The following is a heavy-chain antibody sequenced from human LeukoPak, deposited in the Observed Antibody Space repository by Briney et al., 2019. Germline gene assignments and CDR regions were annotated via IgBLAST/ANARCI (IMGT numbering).Heavy chain of an antibody. CDR2: ISYDGSNE. Sequence: PGGSLRLSCAASGFTFSRYAMHWVRQAPGKGLEWVAVISYDGSNEYYADSVKGRFTISRDSSENTLYLQMNSLRVEDTAVYYCVRGLVGAPYFDFWGQGTLVTVSS. CDR1: GFTFSRYA. V-gene: IGHV3-30-3*01. D-gene: IGHD1-26*01. CDR3: VRGLVGAPYFDF. J-gene: IGHJ4*02.